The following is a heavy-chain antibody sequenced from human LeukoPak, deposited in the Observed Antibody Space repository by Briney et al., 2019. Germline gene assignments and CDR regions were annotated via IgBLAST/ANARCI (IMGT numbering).Heavy chain of an antibody. Sequence: GGSLRLSCAASGFTFSSYWMHWVRQAPGKGLVWVSRINSDGSSTSYADSVKGRFTISRDNAKNTLYLQMNSLRAEDTAVYYCARDRPSVAGTGSDAFDIWSQGTMVTVSS. CDR3: ARDRPSVAGTGSDAFDI. D-gene: IGHD1-1*01. CDR2: INSDGSST. J-gene: IGHJ3*02. V-gene: IGHV3-74*01. CDR1: GFTFSSYW.